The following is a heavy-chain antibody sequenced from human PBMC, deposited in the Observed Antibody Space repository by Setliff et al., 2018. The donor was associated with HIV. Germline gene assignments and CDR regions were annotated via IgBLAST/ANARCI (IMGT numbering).Heavy chain of an antibody. V-gene: IGHV3-30*03. D-gene: IGHD2-15*01. Sequence: GGSLRLSCAASGFTFSNAWMSWVRQAPGKGLEWVAVISYDGGRKDYAESVNGRCTISRDNSKSTLYLQLSSLRPEDTAVYYCASARIPTGGVSTSLDFWGLGTLVTVSS. CDR2: ISYDGGRK. CDR3: ASARIPTGGVSTSLDF. CDR1: GFTFSNAW. J-gene: IGHJ4*02.